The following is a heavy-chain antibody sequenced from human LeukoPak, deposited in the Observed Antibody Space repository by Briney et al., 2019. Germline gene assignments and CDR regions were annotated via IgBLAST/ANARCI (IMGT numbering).Heavy chain of an antibody. CDR2: IRSKAYGGTT. J-gene: IGHJ6*02. D-gene: IGHD4-17*01. Sequence: GGSLRLSCTASGFTFGDYAMSWVRQAPGKGLEWVGFIRSKAYGGTTEYAASVKGRFTISRDDSKSIAYLQMNSLKTEDTAVYYCTRDLLYGDYGGYYYYGMDVWGQGTTVTVSS. CDR3: TRDLLYGDYGGYYYYGMDV. CDR1: GFTFGDYA. V-gene: IGHV3-49*04.